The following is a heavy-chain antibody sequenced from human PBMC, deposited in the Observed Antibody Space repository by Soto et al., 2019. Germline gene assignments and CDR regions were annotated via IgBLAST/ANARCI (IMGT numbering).Heavy chain of an antibody. CDR1: GYTFTSYY. Sequence: ASVKVSCKASGYTFTSYYMHWVRQAPGQGLEWLGIINPSGGSTSYAQKFRGRVTMTRDTSTSTVYMELSSLRSEDTAVYYCARDRGHSSSWDYFDYWGLRTLVTVSS. CDR2: INPSGGST. CDR3: ARDRGHSSSWDYFDY. V-gene: IGHV1-46*01. D-gene: IGHD6-13*01. J-gene: IGHJ4*02.